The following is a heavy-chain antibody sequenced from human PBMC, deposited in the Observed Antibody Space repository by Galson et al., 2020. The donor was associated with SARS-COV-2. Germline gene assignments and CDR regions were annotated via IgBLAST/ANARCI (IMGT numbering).Heavy chain of an antibody. J-gene: IGHJ6*03. Sequence: SETLSLTCTVSGGSISSRSYYWGWIRQPPGKGLEWIGSLYYSGSTYYNPSLKSRVTISVDTSKNQFSLRLSSVTAADTAVYYCARLNKDHHYYYYMDVWGKGTTVTVSS. CDR3: ARLNKDHHYYYYMDV. CDR1: GGSISSRSYY. V-gene: IGHV4-39*01. CDR2: LYYSGST. D-gene: IGHD2-15*01.